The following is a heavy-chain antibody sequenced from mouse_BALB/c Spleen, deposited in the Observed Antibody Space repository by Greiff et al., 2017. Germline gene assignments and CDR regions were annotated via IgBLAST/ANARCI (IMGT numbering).Heavy chain of an antibody. D-gene: IGHD2-1*01. CDR2: ISSGSSTI. CDR1: GFTFSSFG. V-gene: IGHV5-17*02. Sequence: EVKLVESGGGLVQPGGSRKLSCAASGFTFSSFGMHWVRQAPEKGLEWVAYISSGSSTIYYADTVKGRFTISRDNPKNTLFLQMTSLRSEDTAMYYCARYGNYYAIDYWGQGTSVTVSS. J-gene: IGHJ4*01. CDR3: ARYGNYYAIDY.